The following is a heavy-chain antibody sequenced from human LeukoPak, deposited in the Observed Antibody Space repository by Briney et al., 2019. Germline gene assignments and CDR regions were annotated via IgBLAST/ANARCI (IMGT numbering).Heavy chain of an antibody. CDR2: ISYDGSNK. J-gene: IGHJ4*02. D-gene: IGHD6-13*01. Sequence: GGSLRLSCAASGFTFSSYGMHWVRQAPGKGLEWVAVISYDGSNKYYADSVKGRFTISRDNSKNTLYLQMNSLRAEDTAVYYCAKDRGYSSSWSDYWGQGTLVTVSS. CDR3: AKDRGYSSSWSDY. CDR1: GFTFSSYG. V-gene: IGHV3-30*18.